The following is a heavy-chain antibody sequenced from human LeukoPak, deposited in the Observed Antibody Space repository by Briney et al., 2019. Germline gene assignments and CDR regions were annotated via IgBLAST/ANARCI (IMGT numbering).Heavy chain of an antibody. CDR3: AKDLLVNTDLGDAFDI. V-gene: IGHV3-23*01. D-gene: IGHD2-2*02. J-gene: IGHJ3*02. CDR2: ISGSGGST. Sequence: PGGSLRLSCAASGFTFSSYGMSWVRQAPGKGLEWVSAISGSGGSTYYADSVKGRFTISRDNSKNTLYLQMNSLRAEDTAVYYCAKDLLVNTDLGDAFDIWGQGTMVTVSS. CDR1: GFTFSSYG.